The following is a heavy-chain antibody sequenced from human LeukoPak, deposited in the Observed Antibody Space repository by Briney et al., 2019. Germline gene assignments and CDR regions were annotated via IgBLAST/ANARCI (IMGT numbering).Heavy chain of an antibody. CDR2: ISGSGRST. CDR1: GFTFSTYA. CDR3: AKSRADGPKDDDY. Sequence: HPGGCLRLSCAASGFTFSTYAMSWVRQAPGMGLDWVSVISGSGRSTFYADSAKGRFTISRDNSKDTLYLQMNGLGADDTGVYYCAKSRADGPKDDDYWGQGTVVTVPS. J-gene: IGHJ4*02. V-gene: IGHV3-23*01.